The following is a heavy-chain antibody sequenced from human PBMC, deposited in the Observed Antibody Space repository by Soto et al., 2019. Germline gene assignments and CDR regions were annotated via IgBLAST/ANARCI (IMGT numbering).Heavy chain of an antibody. V-gene: IGHV3-11*01. CDR2: ISTSGTST. J-gene: IGHJ4*02. Sequence: QVQLVESGGGLVKPGGSLRLSCAVSGFTFSNYYMAWIRQAPGKGLEWVSYISTSGTSTFYADSVKDRFTISRDNAENSLFLQMHSLRVEDTAVYFCARDGVLFLAGFDSWGQGTLVTVAS. CDR1: GFTFSNYY. CDR3: ARDGVLFLAGFDS. D-gene: IGHD3-16*01.